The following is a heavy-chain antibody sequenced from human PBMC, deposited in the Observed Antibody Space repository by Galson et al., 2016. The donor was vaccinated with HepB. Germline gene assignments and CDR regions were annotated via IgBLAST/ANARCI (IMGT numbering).Heavy chain of an antibody. D-gene: IGHD3-9*01. CDR1: GFSFSRYA. V-gene: IGHV3-30*18. J-gene: IGHJ1*01. CDR3: AKEGGSRYFDWVFKDGYFQN. Sequence: SLRLSCAASGFSFSRYAMHWVRQAPGKGLEWVAVISHEGRKKYYADSVKGRFTISRDNSKNSLDLQMSTLRADDTAVYFCAKEGGSRYFDWVFKDGYFQNWGQGTLVTVSS. CDR2: ISHEGRKK.